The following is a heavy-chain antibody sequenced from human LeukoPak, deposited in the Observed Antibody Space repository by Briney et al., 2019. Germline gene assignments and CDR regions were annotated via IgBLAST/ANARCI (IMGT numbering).Heavy chain of an antibody. CDR3: ARDVIIAAAGRGGFDP. CDR1: GGTFSSYA. D-gene: IGHD6-13*01. V-gene: IGHV1-2*02. Sequence: ASVKVSCKASGGTFSSYAISWVRQAPGQGLEWMGWINPNSGGTNYAQKFQGRVTMTRDTSISTAYMELSRLRSDDTAVYYCARDVIIAAAGRGGFDPWGQGTLVTVSS. J-gene: IGHJ5*02. CDR2: INPNSGGT.